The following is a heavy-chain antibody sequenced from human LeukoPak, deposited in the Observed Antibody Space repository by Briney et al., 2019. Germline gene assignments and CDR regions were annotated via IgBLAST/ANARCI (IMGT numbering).Heavy chain of an antibody. CDR1: GFTVSSNY. Sequence: GGSLRLSCAASGFTVSSNYMSWVRQAPGKGLEWVSVIYGGGSTYYADSVKGRFTISRDTSKNTLNLQMNSLRAEDTAVYYCASWPGGWYGEDSWGQGTLVTVSS. J-gene: IGHJ4*02. V-gene: IGHV3-53*01. CDR3: ASWPGGWYGEDS. CDR2: IYGGGST. D-gene: IGHD6-19*01.